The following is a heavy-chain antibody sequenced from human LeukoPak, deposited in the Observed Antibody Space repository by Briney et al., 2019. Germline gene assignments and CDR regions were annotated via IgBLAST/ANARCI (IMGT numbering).Heavy chain of an antibody. V-gene: IGHV4-59*08. CDR3: VRHAVTAFDWSHAPPWFDP. CDR1: GGSISNYY. J-gene: IGHJ5*02. Sequence: SETLSLTCSVSGGSISNYYWSRIRQPPGKGLEWVGFVYYNGHTKYNPSLKSRLTISVDTSKNQFSLKSTSVPAADPAVYFCVRHAVTAFDWSHAPPWFDPWGQGTLVIVSS. CDR2: VYYNGHT. D-gene: IGHD3-9*01.